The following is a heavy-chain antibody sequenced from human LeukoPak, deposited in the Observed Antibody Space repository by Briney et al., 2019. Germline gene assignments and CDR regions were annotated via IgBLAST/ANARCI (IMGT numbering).Heavy chain of an antibody. CDR3: ARVDIGVVPTTTFDF. CDR1: GGSISSSNYY. D-gene: IGHD2-2*03. J-gene: IGHJ4*02. Sequence: PSETLSLTCTVSGGSISSSNYYWGWIRQPPGKALVWIGSINYSGDIYSNPFLKSRVTISVDTSKNQFSLKLSSVTAADTAVYYCARVDIGVVPTTTFDFWGQGTLVTVSS. V-gene: IGHV4-39*01. CDR2: INYSGDI.